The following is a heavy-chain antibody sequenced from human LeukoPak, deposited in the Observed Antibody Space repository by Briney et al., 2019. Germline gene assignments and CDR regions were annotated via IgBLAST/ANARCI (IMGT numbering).Heavy chain of an antibody. CDR2: IYSGGST. CDR3: ARVKPGGQDTIFGVVIPYYYCMDV. Sequence: GGSLRLSCAASGFTVSTNYMSWVRQAPGKGLEWVSVIYSGGSTNYADSVKGRFTISRDNSKNTLYLQMNSLRAEDTAVYYCARVKPGGQDTIFGVVIPYYYCMDVWGRGTTVTVSS. V-gene: IGHV3-53*01. J-gene: IGHJ6*03. CDR1: GFTVSTNY. D-gene: IGHD3-3*01.